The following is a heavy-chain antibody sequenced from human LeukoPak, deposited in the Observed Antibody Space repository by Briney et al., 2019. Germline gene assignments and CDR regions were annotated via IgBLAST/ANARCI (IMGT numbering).Heavy chain of an antibody. J-gene: IGHJ3*02. Sequence: SETLSLTCTVSGYSITSGYYWGWIRQPPGKGLEWIGTIYHSGSTYYNPPLKSRVTISVDTSKKQFSLKLNSVTAADTAVFYCARLNSNWYMDIWGQGTMVTVSS. D-gene: IGHD6-13*01. CDR1: GYSITSGYY. CDR3: ARLNSNWYMDI. CDR2: IYHSGST. V-gene: IGHV4-38-2*02.